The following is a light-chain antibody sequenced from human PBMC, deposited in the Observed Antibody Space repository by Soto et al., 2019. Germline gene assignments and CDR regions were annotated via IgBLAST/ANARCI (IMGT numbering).Light chain of an antibody. Sequence: QSALTQPASVSGSPGQSITISCTGSSSDVGAYNYVSWYQQHPGKAPKLMIYDVSNRPSGVSNRFSGSKSGNTASLTISGLQAEDEADYYCTLYTSSSTVVFGGGTKLTVL. CDR2: DVS. CDR3: TLYTSSSTVV. J-gene: IGLJ2*01. V-gene: IGLV2-14*03. CDR1: SSDVGAYNY.